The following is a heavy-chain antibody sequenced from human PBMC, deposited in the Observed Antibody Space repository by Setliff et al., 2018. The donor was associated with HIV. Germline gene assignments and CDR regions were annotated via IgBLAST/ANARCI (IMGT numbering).Heavy chain of an antibody. D-gene: IGHD5-12*01. CDR3: ASAGAWQRNALDI. J-gene: IGHJ3*02. V-gene: IGHV1-69*02. CDR1: GGPFTSSS. Sequence: SVKVSCKASGGPFTSSSIGWVRQAPGQGLEWMGRIIPILGVPRYAQKFQGRVTITADKSTSTSYMHLSSLRAEDTAVYYCASAGAWQRNALDIWGQGTMVTVS. CDR2: IIPILGVP.